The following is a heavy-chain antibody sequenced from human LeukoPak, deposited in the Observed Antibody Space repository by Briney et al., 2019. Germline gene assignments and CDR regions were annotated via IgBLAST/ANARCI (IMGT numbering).Heavy chain of an antibody. CDR2: MNPNSGNT. J-gene: IGHJ4*02. CDR1: GYTFTSYD. CDR3: ARAQGGYFDWLFRGKTPLDY. V-gene: IGHV1-8*01. Sequence: ASVKVSCKASGYTFTSYDINWVRQATGQGLEWMGWMNPNSGNTGYAQKFQGRVTMTRNTSISTAYMELSSLRSEDTAVYYCARAQGGYFDWLFRGKTPLDYWGQGTLVTVSS. D-gene: IGHD3-9*01.